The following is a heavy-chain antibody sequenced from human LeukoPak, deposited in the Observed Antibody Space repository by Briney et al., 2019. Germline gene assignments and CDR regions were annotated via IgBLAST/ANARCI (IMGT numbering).Heavy chain of an antibody. Sequence: GRSLRLSCAASGFTFSSYGMHWVRQAPGKGLEWVAVISYDGSNKYYADSVKGRFTISRDNSKNTLYLQMNSLRAEDTAVYYCARDFGYNIIDYWGQGTLVTVSS. CDR1: GFTFSSYG. V-gene: IGHV3-30*03. J-gene: IGHJ4*02. CDR2: ISYDGSNK. D-gene: IGHD1-14*01. CDR3: ARDFGYNIIDY.